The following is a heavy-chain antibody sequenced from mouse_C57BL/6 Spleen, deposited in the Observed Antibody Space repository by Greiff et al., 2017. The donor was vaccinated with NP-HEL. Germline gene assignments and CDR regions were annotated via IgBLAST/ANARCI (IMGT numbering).Heavy chain of an antibody. V-gene: IGHV1-55*01. CDR2: IYPGSGSP. D-gene: IGHD5-1*01. Sequence: QVQLQQPGAELVKPGASVKMSCKASGYTFTSYWITWVKQRPGQGLEWIGDIYPGSGSPNYNEKFKSKATLTVDTSSSTAYMQLSSLTSEDSAVYFCARDLYYYAMDYWGQGTSVTVSS. CDR3: ARDLYYYAMDY. J-gene: IGHJ4*01. CDR1: GYTFTSYW.